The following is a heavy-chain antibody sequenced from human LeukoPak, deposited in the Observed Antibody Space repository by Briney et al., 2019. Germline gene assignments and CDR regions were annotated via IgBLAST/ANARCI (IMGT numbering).Heavy chain of an antibody. D-gene: IGHD2-2*02. V-gene: IGHV3-21*01. CDR2: ISSSSYI. Sequence: GGSLRLSCAASGFTFSTYTINWVRQTPGKGLEWVSSISSSSYIYYADSVKGRFTISRDNGKKSVYLQMNSLRAEDTAVYYCARRYCSSTSCYTYYNGLDVWGQGTTVTVSS. CDR3: ARRYCSSTSCYTYYNGLDV. CDR1: GFTFSTYT. J-gene: IGHJ6*02.